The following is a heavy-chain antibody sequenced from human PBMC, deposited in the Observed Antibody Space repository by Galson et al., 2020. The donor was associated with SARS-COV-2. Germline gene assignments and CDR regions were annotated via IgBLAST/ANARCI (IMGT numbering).Heavy chain of an antibody. CDR2: IYYSGST. J-gene: IGHJ3*02. D-gene: IGHD3-3*01. CDR1: GGSISSGGYY. CDR3: ARASTIFGVVIDAFDI. V-gene: IGHV4-31*03. Sequence: SETLSLTCTVSGGSISSGGYYWSWIRQHPGKGLEWIGYIYYSGSTYYNPSLKSRVTISVETSKNQFSLKLSSVPAADPAVYYCARASTIFGVVIDAFDIWGQGTMVTVSS.